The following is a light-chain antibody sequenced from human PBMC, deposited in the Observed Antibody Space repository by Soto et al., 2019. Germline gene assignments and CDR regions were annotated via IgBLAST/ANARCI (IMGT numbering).Light chain of an antibody. Sequence: DIQMTQSPSAMSASVGDRVTITCRASQGISNYLAWFQQKPGKVTQRMIYAASSLQSGVPSRFSGSGSGTEFPLTISSLQLEDFATYYCLQHNSYLWTFGQGTKVDIK. CDR1: QGISNY. V-gene: IGKV1-17*03. J-gene: IGKJ1*01. CDR2: AAS. CDR3: LQHNSYLWT.